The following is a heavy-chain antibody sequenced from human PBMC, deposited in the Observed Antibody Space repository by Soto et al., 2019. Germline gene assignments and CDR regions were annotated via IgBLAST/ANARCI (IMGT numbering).Heavy chain of an antibody. CDR3: AKDQEQQLVKAGRFDP. J-gene: IGHJ5*02. CDR2: ISGSGGST. Sequence: GGSLRLSCAASGFTFSSYAMSWVRQAPGKGLEWVSAISGSGGSTYYADSVKGRFTISRDNSKNTLYLQMNSLRAEDTAVYYCAKDQEQQLVKAGRFDPWGQGTLVTVSS. CDR1: GFTFSSYA. D-gene: IGHD6-13*01. V-gene: IGHV3-23*01.